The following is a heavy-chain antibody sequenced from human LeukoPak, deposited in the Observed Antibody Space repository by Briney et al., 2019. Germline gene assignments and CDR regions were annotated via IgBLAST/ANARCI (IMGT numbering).Heavy chain of an antibody. Sequence: SETLSLTCTVSGGSIGSSSYYWGWIRQPPGKGLEWIGSIYYSGSTYYNPSLKSRVTISVDTSKNQFSLKLSSVTAADTAVYYCARGDGYSNFIDYWGQGTLVTVSS. CDR3: ARGDGYSNFIDY. CDR2: IYYSGST. CDR1: GGSIGSSSYY. J-gene: IGHJ4*02. V-gene: IGHV4-39*01. D-gene: IGHD4-11*01.